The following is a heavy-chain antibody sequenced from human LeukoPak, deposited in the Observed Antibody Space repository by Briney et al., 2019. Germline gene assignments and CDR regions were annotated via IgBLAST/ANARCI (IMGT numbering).Heavy chain of an antibody. D-gene: IGHD4-23*01. CDR2: IIPMFGKA. CDR3: ARGWLAETTVVTPYNY. CDR1: GGTFSTYA. V-gene: IGHV1-69*13. Sequence: GASVKVSCKASGGTFSTYATSWVRQAPGQGLEWMGGIIPMFGKANYAQKFQGRVTITADEFTSTAYMELSSLRSDDTAVYYCARGWLAETTVVTPYNYWGQGTLVTVSS. J-gene: IGHJ4*02.